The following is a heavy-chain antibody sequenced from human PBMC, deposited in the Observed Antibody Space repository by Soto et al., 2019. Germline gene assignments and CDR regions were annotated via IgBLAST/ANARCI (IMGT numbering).Heavy chain of an antibody. J-gene: IGHJ3*02. CDR1: GFTFSSYS. CDR3: ARRLQLPYDAFDI. D-gene: IGHD5-12*01. CDR2: ISSSSSYI. V-gene: IGHV3-21*01. Sequence: EVQLVESGGGLVKPGGSLRLSCAASGFTFSSYSMNWVRQAPGKGLEWVSSISSSSSYIYYADSVKGRFTISRDNAKNSLYLQMNSLRAEDTAVYYCARRLQLPYDAFDIWGQGTMVTVSS.